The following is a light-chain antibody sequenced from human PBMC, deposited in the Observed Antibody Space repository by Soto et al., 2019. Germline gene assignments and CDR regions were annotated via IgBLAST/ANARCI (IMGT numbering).Light chain of an antibody. Sequence: EVVLTQSPATLSLFPGESATLSCRASETISNQLAWYQQKPGQAPRLLMYDAFHRVTGIPARFSGSGSGTDFTLIISSLEPADFAVYYCQHRSDWPPICTFGQGTKVDIK. CDR3: QHRSDWPPICT. CDR2: DAF. J-gene: IGKJ2*02. V-gene: IGKV3-11*01. CDR1: ETISNQ.